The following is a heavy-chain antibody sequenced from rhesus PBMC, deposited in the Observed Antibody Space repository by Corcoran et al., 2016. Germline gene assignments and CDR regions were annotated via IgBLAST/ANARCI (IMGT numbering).Heavy chain of an antibody. J-gene: IGHJ3*01. CDR3: AGRSGREARAFDF. D-gene: IGHD3-16*01. CDR2: IYGSSTST. Sequence: QVQLQESGPGVVKPSETLSLTCAVSGGSISDSYRWSWIRQPPGKGLEWIWYIYGSSTSTNYNPSLKSRGTSSKDTSKNQFSLKLRSVTAADTAVYYCAGRSGREARAFDFWGQGLRVTVSS. CDR1: GGSISDSYR. V-gene: IGHV4S10*01.